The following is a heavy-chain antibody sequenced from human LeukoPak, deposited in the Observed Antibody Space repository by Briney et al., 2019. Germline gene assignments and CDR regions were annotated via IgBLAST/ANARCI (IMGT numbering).Heavy chain of an antibody. V-gene: IGHV4-34*01. D-gene: IGHD2-2*01. CDR2: INHSGSS. CDR1: GGSFSGYY. J-gene: IGHJ4*02. Sequence: SVTLSLTCAVYGGSFSGYYWSWIRQPPGKGLEWIGEINHSGSSNYNPSLKSRVTISVDTSKNQFSLKLSSVTAADTAVYYCARGGCSSTSCFYYFDYWGQGTLVTVSS. CDR3: ARGGCSSTSCFYYFDY.